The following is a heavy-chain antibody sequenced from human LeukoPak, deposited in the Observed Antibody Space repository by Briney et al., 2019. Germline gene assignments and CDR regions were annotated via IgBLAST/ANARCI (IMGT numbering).Heavy chain of an antibody. V-gene: IGHV3-74*01. Sequence: GGSLRLSCAASGFTFSSYWMHWVRQAPGKGLVWVSRINSDGSSTSYADSVKGRFTISRDNAKNTLYLQMNSLRAEDTAVYYCAKSGRYCSGGSCYQEASLDYWGQGTLVTVSS. D-gene: IGHD2-15*01. J-gene: IGHJ4*02. CDR2: INSDGSST. CDR3: AKSGRYCSGGSCYQEASLDY. CDR1: GFTFSSYW.